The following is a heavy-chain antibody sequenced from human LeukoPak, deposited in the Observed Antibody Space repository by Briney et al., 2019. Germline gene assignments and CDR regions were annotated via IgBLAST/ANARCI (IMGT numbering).Heavy chain of an antibody. D-gene: IGHD3-9*01. CDR2: IRSKAYGGTT. V-gene: IGHV3-49*04. CDR3: TRDIAARYFDWLFPASSYYHYMDV. Sequence: GGSLRLSCTASGFTFGDYAMSWVRQAPGKGLEWVGFIRSKAYGGTTEYAASVKGRFTISRDDSKSIAYLQMNSLKTEDTAVYYCTRDIAARYFDWLFPASSYYHYMDVWGKGTTVTISS. J-gene: IGHJ6*03. CDR1: GFTFGDYA.